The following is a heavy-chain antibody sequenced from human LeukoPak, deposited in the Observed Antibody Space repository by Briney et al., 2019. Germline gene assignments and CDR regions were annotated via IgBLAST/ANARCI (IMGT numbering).Heavy chain of an antibody. D-gene: IGHD3-10*01. V-gene: IGHV3-23*01. Sequence: GGTLRLSCAASGFTFSSSGMNWVRQAPGKGLEWVSCISGAGESTYYADSVKGRFTISRDNSKNTLYLQMNSLRAEDTARYYCAKDLYYGSGSPTFFDFWGQGTLVTVSS. CDR1: GFTFSSSG. CDR3: AKDLYYGSGSPTFFDF. CDR2: ISGAGEST. J-gene: IGHJ5*01.